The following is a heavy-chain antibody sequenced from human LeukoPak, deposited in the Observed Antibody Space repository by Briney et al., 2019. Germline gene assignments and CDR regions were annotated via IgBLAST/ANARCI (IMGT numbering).Heavy chain of an antibody. CDR2: ISSSSSYI. V-gene: IGHV3-21*01. CDR1: GFTFSSYS. Sequence: GGSLRLSCAASGFTFSSYSMNWVRQAPGKGLEWVSSISSSSSYIYYADSVKGRFTISRDNAKNSLYLQMNGLRAEDTAVYYCARDSQVLLWFGEMKDAFDIWGQGTMVTVSS. J-gene: IGHJ3*02. D-gene: IGHD3-10*01. CDR3: ARDSQVLLWFGEMKDAFDI.